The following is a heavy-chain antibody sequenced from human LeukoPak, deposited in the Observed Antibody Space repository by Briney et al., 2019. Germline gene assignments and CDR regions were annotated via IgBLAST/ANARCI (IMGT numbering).Heavy chain of an antibody. CDR3: ARSTMMEPYRTDY. CDR1: GYTFTGYY. Sequence: ASVKVSCKASGYTFTGYYMHWVRQAPGQGLEWMGWINPNSGGTNYAQKFQGRVTMTRDTSISTAYMELSSLRSEDTAVYYCARSTMMEPYRTDYWGQGTLVTVSS. D-gene: IGHD3-22*01. V-gene: IGHV1-2*02. J-gene: IGHJ4*02. CDR2: INPNSGGT.